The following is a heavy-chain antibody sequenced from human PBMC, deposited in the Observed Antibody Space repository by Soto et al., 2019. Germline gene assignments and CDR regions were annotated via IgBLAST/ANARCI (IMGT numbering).Heavy chain of an antibody. CDR3: ASGCSSTSCYFDYYYYGMDV. CDR2: MNPNSGNT. D-gene: IGHD2-2*01. J-gene: IGHJ6*02. Sequence: QVQLVQSGAEVKKPGASVKVSCKASGYTFTSYDINWVRQATGQGLEWMGWMNPNSGNTGYAQKFQGRVTMTSNTSISTAYMELSSLMSEDTAVYYCASGCSSTSCYFDYYYYGMDVWGQGTTVTVSS. CDR1: GYTFTSYD. V-gene: IGHV1-8*01.